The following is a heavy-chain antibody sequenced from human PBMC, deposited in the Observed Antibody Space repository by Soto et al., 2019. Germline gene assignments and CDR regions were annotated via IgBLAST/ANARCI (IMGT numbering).Heavy chain of an antibody. D-gene: IGHD3-16*02. V-gene: IGHV4-59*08. CDR3: ARLRLGGGSYRLFDY. CDR2: IYYSGST. CDR1: GGSISSYY. Sequence: QVQLKESGPGLVKPSETLSLTCTVSGGSISSYYWSWIRQPPGKGLEWIGYIYYSGSTNYNPSLKSRVTISVDTSKNQFSLKLSSVTAADTAVYYCARLRLGGGSYRLFDYWGQGTLVTVSS. J-gene: IGHJ4*02.